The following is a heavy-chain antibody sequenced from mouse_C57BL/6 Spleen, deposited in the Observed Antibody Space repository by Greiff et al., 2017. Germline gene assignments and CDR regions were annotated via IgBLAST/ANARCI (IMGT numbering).Heavy chain of an antibody. CDR2: IYPGSGNT. J-gene: IGHJ2*01. Sequence: VQRVESGAELVRPGASVKLSCKASGYTFTDYYINWVKQRPGQGLEWIARIYPGSGNTYYNEKFKGKATLTAEKSSSTAYMQLSSLTSEDSAVYFCAREETTVVATDYFDYWGQGTTLTVSS. D-gene: IGHD1-1*01. CDR3: AREETTVVATDYFDY. V-gene: IGHV1-76*01. CDR1: GYTFTDYY.